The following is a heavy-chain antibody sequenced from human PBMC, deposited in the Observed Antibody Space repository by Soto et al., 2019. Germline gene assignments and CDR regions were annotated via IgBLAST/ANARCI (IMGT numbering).Heavy chain of an antibody. D-gene: IGHD3-22*01. V-gene: IGHV3-33*01. Sequence: GALRLSCAASGFTFSSYGMHWVRQAPGKVLEWVAVIWYDGSNKYYADSVKGRFTISRDNSKNTLYLQMNSLRAEDTAVYYCARLRNYDSSGYYTSMDYWGQGTLVTVSS. CDR2: IWYDGSNK. J-gene: IGHJ4*02. CDR3: ARLRNYDSSGYYTSMDY. CDR1: GFTFSSYG.